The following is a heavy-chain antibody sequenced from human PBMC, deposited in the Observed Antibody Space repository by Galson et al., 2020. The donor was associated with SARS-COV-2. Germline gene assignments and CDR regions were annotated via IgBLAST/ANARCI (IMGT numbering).Heavy chain of an antibody. CDR3: ARGDGGYSNYYFDD. CDR1: GGSFSGYY. Sequence: SETLSLTCAVYGGSFSGYYWSWIRQPPGKGLEWIGEINHSGSTNYNPSLKSRVTISVDTSKNQFSLKLSSVTAADTAVYYCARGDGGYSNYYFDDWGQGTLVTVSS. J-gene: IGHJ4*02. V-gene: IGHV4-34*01. CDR2: INHSGST. D-gene: IGHD2-15*01.